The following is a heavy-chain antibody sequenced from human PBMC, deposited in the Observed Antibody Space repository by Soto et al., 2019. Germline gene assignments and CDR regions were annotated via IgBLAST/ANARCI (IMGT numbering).Heavy chain of an antibody. CDR1: GYDFTTYG. CDR2: ISAHNGNT. V-gene: IGHV1-18*01. D-gene: IGHD1-1*01. J-gene: IGHJ4*02. Sequence: QVPLVQSGAEVKKPGASVKVSCKGSGYDFTTYGITWVRQAPGQGLEWMAWISAHNGNTDYARKLQGRVTVTRDTSTSTAYMELRSLRSDATAVYYCARGRYGDYWGQGALVTVAS. CDR3: ARGRYGDY.